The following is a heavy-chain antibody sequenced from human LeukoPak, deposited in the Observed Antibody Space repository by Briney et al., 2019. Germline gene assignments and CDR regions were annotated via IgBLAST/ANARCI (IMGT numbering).Heavy chain of an antibody. V-gene: IGHV3-11*01. CDR1: GFTFSDYY. CDR2: SSSSGGSS. J-gene: IGHJ4*02. Sequence: GGSLRLSCVASGFTFSDYYMSWIHQAPGKGLEWVSYSSSSGGSSSYADSVKGRFIVSRDNAKNSLYLQMNSLRVEDTAVYYCARVGSIAAAGTPDYWGQRALVTVSS. CDR3: ARVGSIAAAGTPDY. D-gene: IGHD6-13*01.